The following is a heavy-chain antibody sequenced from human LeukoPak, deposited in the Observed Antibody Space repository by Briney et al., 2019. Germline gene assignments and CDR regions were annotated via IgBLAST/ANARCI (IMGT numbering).Heavy chain of an antibody. V-gene: IGHV3-21*01. CDR2: ISSSSSYI. J-gene: IGHJ4*02. D-gene: IGHD2-2*01. CDR3: ARVGIVVVPAATDSAFDY. Sequence: GGSLRLSCAASGFTFSSYSMNWVRQAPGKGLEWVSSISSSSSYIYYADSVKGRFTISRDNAKNSLYLQMNSLRAEDTAVYYCARVGIVVVPAATDSAFDYWGQGILVTVSS. CDR1: GFTFSSYS.